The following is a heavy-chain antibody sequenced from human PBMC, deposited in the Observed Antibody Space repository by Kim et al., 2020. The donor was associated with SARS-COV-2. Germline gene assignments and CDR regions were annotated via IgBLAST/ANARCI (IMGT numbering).Heavy chain of an antibody. CDR3: ARNSYGLYYYYYGMDV. CDR1: GFTFSDYY. V-gene: IGHV3-11*01. CDR2: ISSSGSTI. D-gene: IGHD5-18*01. Sequence: GGSLRLSCAASGFTFSDYYMSWIRHAPGKGLEWVSYISSSGSTIYYADSVKGRFTISRDNANNSLYLQMNSLRAEDTAVYYCARNSYGLYYYYYGMDVWGQGTTVTVSS. J-gene: IGHJ6*02.